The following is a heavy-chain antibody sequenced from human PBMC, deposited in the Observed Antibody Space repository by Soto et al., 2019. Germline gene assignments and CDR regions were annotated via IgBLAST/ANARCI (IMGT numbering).Heavy chain of an antibody. Sequence: ASVKVSCKASGYTFTSYAMHWVRQAPGQRLEWMGWINAGNGNTKYSQKFQGRVTMTRDTSTSTVYMELSSLRSEDTAVYYCARTRIWRAFDPWGQGTLVTVSS. CDR3: ARTRIWRAFDP. V-gene: IGHV1-3*01. J-gene: IGHJ5*02. D-gene: IGHD2-15*01. CDR2: INAGNGNT. CDR1: GYTFTSYA.